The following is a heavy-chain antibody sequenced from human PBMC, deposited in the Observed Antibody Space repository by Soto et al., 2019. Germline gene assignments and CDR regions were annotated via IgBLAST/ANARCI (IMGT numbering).Heavy chain of an antibody. CDR2: IYYSGST. V-gene: IGHV4-30-4*01. D-gene: IGHD3-22*01. Sequence: QVQLQESGPGLVKPSQTLSLTCTVSGGSISSGDYYWSWIRQPPGKGLEWIGYIYYSGSTYYNPSLKRRVTISVDTSKNQFSLKLSSVTAADTAVYYCARDRGYYDSSGYYSSGNFDYWGQGTLVTVSS. CDR1: GGSISSGDYY. J-gene: IGHJ4*02. CDR3: ARDRGYYDSSGYYSSGNFDY.